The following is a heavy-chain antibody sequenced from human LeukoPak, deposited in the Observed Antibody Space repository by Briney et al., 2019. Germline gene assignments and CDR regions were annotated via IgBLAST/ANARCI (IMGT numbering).Heavy chain of an antibody. CDR3: AKEGSRFGERKVDY. CDR2: ISSSGGST. D-gene: IGHD3-10*01. V-gene: IGHV3-23*01. Sequence: GGSLRLSCVASGFTFSSYAMSWVRQAPGKGLEWVSAISSSGGSTYYADSVKGRFTISRDNSKNTLYLQMNSLRAEDTAVYYCAKEGSRFGERKVDYWGQGTLVTVSS. CDR1: GFTFSSYA. J-gene: IGHJ4*02.